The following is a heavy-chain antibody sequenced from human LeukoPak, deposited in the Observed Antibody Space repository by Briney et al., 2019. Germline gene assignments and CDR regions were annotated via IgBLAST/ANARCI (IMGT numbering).Heavy chain of an antibody. CDR1: GFTFSSYS. D-gene: IGHD1-26*01. CDR3: AREYTGSYSDAFDI. V-gene: IGHV3-21*01. CDR2: ISSSSSYI. J-gene: IGHJ3*02. Sequence: GGSLRLSCAASGFTFSSYSMNWVRQAPGKGLEWVSSISSSSSYIYYADSVKGRFTIPRDNAKNSLYLQMNSLRAEDTAVYYCAREYTGSYSDAFDIWGQGTMVTVSS.